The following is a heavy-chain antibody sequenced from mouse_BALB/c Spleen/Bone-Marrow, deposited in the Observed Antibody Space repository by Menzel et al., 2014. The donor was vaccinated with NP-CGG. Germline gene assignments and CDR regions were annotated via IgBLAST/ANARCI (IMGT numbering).Heavy chain of an antibody. Sequence: DVKLQESGPGLVKPSQSLSLTCSVTGYSITSGYYCNWIRQFPGNKLEWMGYISYDGSNDSNPSLKNRISITRDTSKNQFFLKLNSVTTEDTATYYCARGFITTVVPFAYWGQGTLVTVSA. CDR1: GYSITSGYY. CDR3: ARGFITTVVPFAY. V-gene: IGHV3-6*02. J-gene: IGHJ3*01. D-gene: IGHD1-1*01. CDR2: ISYDGSN.